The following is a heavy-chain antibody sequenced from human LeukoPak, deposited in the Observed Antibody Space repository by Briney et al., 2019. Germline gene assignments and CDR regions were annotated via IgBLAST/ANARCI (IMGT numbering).Heavy chain of an antibody. D-gene: IGHD2-2*02. V-gene: IGHV4-59*11. J-gene: IGHJ5*02. Sequence: SETPSLTCTVSGGSITSHYWSWIRQPPGKGLEWIGYIYYSGATNYNPSLKSRVTISVDTSKNQFSLKVSSVTAADTAVYYCARDPGYCSSTSCYTWFDPWGQGTLVTVSS. CDR3: ARDPGYCSSTSCYTWFDP. CDR2: IYYSGAT. CDR1: GGSITSHY.